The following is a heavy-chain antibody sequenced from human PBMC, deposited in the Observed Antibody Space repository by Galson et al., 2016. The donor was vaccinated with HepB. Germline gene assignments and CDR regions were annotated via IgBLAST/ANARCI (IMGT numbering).Heavy chain of an antibody. CDR2: ISYDGSNT. Sequence: SLRLSCAASGFTFSSYAMHWVRQAPGKGLEWVAVISYDGSNTYYADSVKGRFTISRDNSKNTLYLQMNSLRAEDTALYYCARDLRGQVGVWGKGTPVTVSS. J-gene: IGHJ6*04. CDR1: GFTFSSYA. V-gene: IGHV3-30-3*01. CDR3: ARDLRGQVGV. D-gene: IGHD3-10*01.